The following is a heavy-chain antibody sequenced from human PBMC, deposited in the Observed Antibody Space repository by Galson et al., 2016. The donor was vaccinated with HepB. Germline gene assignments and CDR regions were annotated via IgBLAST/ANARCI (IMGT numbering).Heavy chain of an antibody. CDR2: IYTSGNT. J-gene: IGHJ6*04. CDR3: ARGDSSYCNGGKCQNYAMDV. D-gene: IGHD2-15*01. V-gene: IGHV4-61*02. CDR1: DGSIRSGNYY. Sequence: TLSLTCSVSDGSIRSGNYYWSWIRQPAGKGLQWIGRIYTSGNTNYHPSLRSRVTISVDTPKNQFSLKLNSVTAADTAVYFCARGDSSYCNGGKCQNYAMDVWGKGTTVTVSS.